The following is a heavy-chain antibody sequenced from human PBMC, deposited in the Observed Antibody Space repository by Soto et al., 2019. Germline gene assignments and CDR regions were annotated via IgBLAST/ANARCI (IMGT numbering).Heavy chain of an antibody. CDR2: FDPEDGET. Sequence: GASVKVSCKVSGYTLTELSMHWVRQAPGKGLEWMGGFDPEDGETIYAQKFQGRVTMTEDTSTDTAYMELSSLRSEDTAVYYCATDSYGAVGGKSPPPPHWGQGTLVTVSS. J-gene: IGHJ4*02. CDR3: ATDSYGAVGGKSPPPPH. V-gene: IGHV1-24*01. D-gene: IGHD6-19*01. CDR1: GYTLTELS.